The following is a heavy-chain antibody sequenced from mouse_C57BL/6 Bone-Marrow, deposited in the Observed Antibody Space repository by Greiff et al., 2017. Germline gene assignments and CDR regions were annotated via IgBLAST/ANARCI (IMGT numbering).Heavy chain of an antibody. D-gene: IGHD1-1*01. Sequence: QVQLQQSGAELVKPGASVKLSCKASGYTFTEYTIHWVKQRSGQGLEWIGWFYPGSGSTKYNEKFKDKATLTADKSSSTVYMELSRLTSEDSAVYFCAGHEDITTVGADYYAMDYWGQGTSVTVSS. CDR3: AGHEDITTVGADYYAMDY. V-gene: IGHV1-62-2*01. CDR2: FYPGSGST. J-gene: IGHJ4*01. CDR1: GYTFTEYT.